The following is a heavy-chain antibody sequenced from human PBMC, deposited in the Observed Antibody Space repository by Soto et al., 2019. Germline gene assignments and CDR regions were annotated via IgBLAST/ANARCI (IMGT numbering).Heavy chain of an antibody. D-gene: IGHD2-15*01. CDR1: GYTSTSYG. Sequence: ASVKVSCKASGYTSTSYGISWVRQAPGQGLEWMGWISAYNGNTNYAQKLQGRVTMTTDTSTSTAYMELRSLRSDDTAVYYCARLTTHCSGGSCYPNWFDPWGQGTLVTVSS. CDR3: ARLTTHCSGGSCYPNWFDP. CDR2: ISAYNGNT. J-gene: IGHJ5*02. V-gene: IGHV1-18*04.